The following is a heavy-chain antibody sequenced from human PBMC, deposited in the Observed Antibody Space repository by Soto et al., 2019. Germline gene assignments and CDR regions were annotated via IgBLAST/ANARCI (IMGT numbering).Heavy chain of an antibody. D-gene: IGHD6-13*01. CDR2: IYYSGST. V-gene: IGHV4-39*01. J-gene: IGHJ4*02. Sequence: QLQLQESGPGLVKPSETLSLTCTVSGGSISSSSYYWGWIRQPPGKGLEWIGSIYYSGSTYYNPSLKSRVAISVDTSKNQFSLKLSSVTAADTAVYYCARQGSNWRYYFDYWGQGTLVTVSS. CDR1: GGSISSSSYY. CDR3: ARQGSNWRYYFDY.